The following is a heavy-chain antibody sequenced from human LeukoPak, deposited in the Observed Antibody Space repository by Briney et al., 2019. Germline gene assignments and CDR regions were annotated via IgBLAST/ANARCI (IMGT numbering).Heavy chain of an antibody. CDR2: IYYSGTT. Sequence: PSETLSLTCAVSGGSISSSNWWSWVRQPPGKGLEWIGEIYYSGTTNYNPSLKSRVTISVDKSKNQFSLKLSSVTAADTAVYYCARVGGATAAPYYFDYWGQGTLVTVSS. V-gene: IGHV4-4*02. CDR1: GGSISSSNW. CDR3: ARVGGATAAPYYFDY. J-gene: IGHJ4*02. D-gene: IGHD1-26*01.